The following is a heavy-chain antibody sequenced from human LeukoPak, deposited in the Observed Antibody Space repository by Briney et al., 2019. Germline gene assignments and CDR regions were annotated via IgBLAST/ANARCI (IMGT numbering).Heavy chain of an antibody. CDR1: GFTFSSYA. CDR2: ISSNGGST. CDR3: ARDLRQQLVLDV. V-gene: IGHV3-64*01. J-gene: IGHJ6*02. D-gene: IGHD6-13*01. Sequence: GGSLRLSCAASGFTFSSYAMHWVRQAPGKGLEYVSAISSNGGSTYYANSVKGRFTISRDNSKNTLYLQMGSLRAEDMAVYYCARDLRQQLVLDVWGQGTTVTVSS.